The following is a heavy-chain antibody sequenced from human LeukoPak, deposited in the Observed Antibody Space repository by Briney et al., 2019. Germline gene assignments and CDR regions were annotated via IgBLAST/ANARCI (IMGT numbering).Heavy chain of an antibody. V-gene: IGHV3-43D*03. J-gene: IGHJ6*02. Sequence: GGSLRLSCAASGFTFNDYAMHWVRQAPGKGLEWVSLISWDGGSTYYADSVKGRFTISRDNSKNSLYLQMNSLRAEDTALYYCAKDSYGSGSYYYYGMDVWGQGTTVTVSS. CDR3: AKDSYGSGSYYYYGMDV. CDR2: ISWDGGST. D-gene: IGHD3-10*01. CDR1: GFTFNDYA.